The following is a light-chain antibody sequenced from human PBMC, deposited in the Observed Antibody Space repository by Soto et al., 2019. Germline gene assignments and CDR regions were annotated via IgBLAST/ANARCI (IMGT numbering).Light chain of an antibody. CDR1: QSISSW. V-gene: IGKV1-5*01. Sequence: IQMTKSTYSLSASAGDRVSITCRASQSISSWLAWYQQKPGKAPKLLMFDTFSLESGVPSRFSGSRSGTEFTLTISSLQPDDYATYYCQQYNSYSPLTFGGGTKVDIK. CDR2: DTF. CDR3: QQYNSYSPLT. J-gene: IGKJ4*01.